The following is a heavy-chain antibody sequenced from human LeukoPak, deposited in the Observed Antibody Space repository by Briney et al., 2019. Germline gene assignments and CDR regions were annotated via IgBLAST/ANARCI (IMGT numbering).Heavy chain of an antibody. D-gene: IGHD3-16*01. CDR3: ARDGGEGDNSAFDI. Sequence: QTGGSLRLSCAASGVTLRDHHMDWVRQAPGKGLEWVGRTRNKARGHNIESAAYVKSSFTISSDDSKTLVYLQMKSLKTEDTAVYCCARDGGEGDNSAFDIWGQGTVVTVSS. CDR2: TRNKARGHNI. J-gene: IGHJ3*02. CDR1: GVTLRDHH. V-gene: IGHV3-72*01.